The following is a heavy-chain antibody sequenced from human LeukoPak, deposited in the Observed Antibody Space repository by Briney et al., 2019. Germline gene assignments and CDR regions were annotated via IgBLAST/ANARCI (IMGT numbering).Heavy chain of an antibody. J-gene: IGHJ4*02. V-gene: IGHV3-30*18. Sequence: KPGGSLRLSCAASGFTFSSYGMHWVRQAPGKGLEWVAVISYDGSNKYYADSVKGRFTFSRDNSKNRLYLQMNSLRAEDTAVYYCAKDRVAAQFDYWGQGTLVTVSS. D-gene: IGHD6-6*01. CDR1: GFTFSSYG. CDR2: ISYDGSNK. CDR3: AKDRVAAQFDY.